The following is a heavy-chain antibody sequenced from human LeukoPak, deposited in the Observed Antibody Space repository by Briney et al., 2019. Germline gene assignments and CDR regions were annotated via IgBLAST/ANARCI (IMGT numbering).Heavy chain of an antibody. CDR2: ISSSSSYI. V-gene: IGHV3-21*04. CDR1: GFTFSSYS. CDR3: AKDCCSSSWYTPNFDY. Sequence: GGSMSLSCAASGFTFSSYSMNWVRQAPGKGLEWVSSISSSSSYIYYADSVKGRFTISRDNAKNSLYLQMNSLRAEDTALYYCAKDCCSSSWYTPNFDYWGQGTLVTVSS. J-gene: IGHJ4*02. D-gene: IGHD6-13*01.